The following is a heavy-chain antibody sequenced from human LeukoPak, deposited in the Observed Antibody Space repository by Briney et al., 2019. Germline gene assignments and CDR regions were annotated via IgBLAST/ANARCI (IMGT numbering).Heavy chain of an antibody. D-gene: IGHD3-22*01. CDR1: GFTFSSYS. V-gene: IGHV3-21*01. J-gene: IGHJ4*02. CDR2: ISSSSSYI. Sequence: GGSLRLSCAASGFTFSSYSMNWIRQAPGKGLEWVSSISSSSSYIFYADSLKGRFTISRDNAKNSLYLQMNSLRAEDTAVYYCAREHYYYDSSGYSESHYFDYWGQGSLVTVSS. CDR3: AREHYYYDSSGYSESHYFDY.